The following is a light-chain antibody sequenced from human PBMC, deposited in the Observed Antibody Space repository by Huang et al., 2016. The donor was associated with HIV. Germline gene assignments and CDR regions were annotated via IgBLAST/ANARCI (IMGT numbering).Light chain of an antibody. J-gene: IGKJ5*01. Sequence: TLSCSANESVSSSLAWYQQVSGQAPRLLIYDASTRATGIPARFSGSGSGTNFTLTISSLQSEDFAVYYCQQYNDWPPITFGQWTRLDMK. CDR2: DAS. CDR1: ESVSSS. V-gene: IGKV3-15*01. CDR3: QQYNDWPPIT.